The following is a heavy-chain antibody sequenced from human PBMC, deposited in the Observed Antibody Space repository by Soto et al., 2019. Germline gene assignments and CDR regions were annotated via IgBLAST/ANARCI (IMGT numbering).Heavy chain of an antibody. J-gene: IGHJ6*02. D-gene: IGHD6-19*01. CDR1: GFTFSSYA. CDR3: ANPGYSSGWRYYGMDV. V-gene: IGHV3-23*01. CDR2: ISGSGGST. Sequence: GGSLRLSCAASGFTFSSYAMSWVRQAPGKGLEWVSAISGSGGSTYYADSVKGRFTISRDNSKNTLYLQMNSLRAEDTAVYYCANPGYSSGWRYYGMDVWGQGTTVTVSS.